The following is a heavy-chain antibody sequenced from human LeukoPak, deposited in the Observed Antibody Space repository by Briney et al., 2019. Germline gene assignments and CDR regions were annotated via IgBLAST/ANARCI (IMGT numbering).Heavy chain of an antibody. CDR1: GYTFTSYD. J-gene: IGHJ6*03. CDR3: ARGQYDSSGWNYMDV. CDR2: TNPSSGDT. Sequence: ASVKVSCKASGYTFTSYDINWVRQATGQGLEWMGWTNPSSGDTGYAQKFLGRVTMTRNTSISTAYMELSSLRSEDTAVYYCARGQYDSSGWNYMDVWGKGTTVTISS. V-gene: IGHV1-8*01. D-gene: IGHD3-22*01.